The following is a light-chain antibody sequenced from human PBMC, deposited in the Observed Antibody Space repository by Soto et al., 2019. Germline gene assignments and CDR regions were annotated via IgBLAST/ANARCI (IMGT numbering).Light chain of an antibody. V-gene: IGKV4-1*01. CDR1: QNIFYSSNNKNY. CDR3: QQYYETPLT. Sequence: DIVMTQSPDSLAVSLGERATINCKSSQNIFYSSNNKNYLAWYQQKPRQPPKLLIYWASTRESGVPDRFSGSGSGTDFTLTISSLQAEDVAVYYCQQYYETPLTFGQGTKVEIK. J-gene: IGKJ1*01. CDR2: WAS.